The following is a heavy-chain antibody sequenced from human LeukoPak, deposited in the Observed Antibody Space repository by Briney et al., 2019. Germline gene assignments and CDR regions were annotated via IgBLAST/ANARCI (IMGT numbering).Heavy chain of an antibody. Sequence: QPGGSLRLSCAASGFTFSTYWMSWVRQAPGKGLEWVVNIKQDGSEKYYVDSAKGRFTISRDNAKNSLYLQMNNLRVEDTAVYYCARRGLPDVWGKGTTVTVSS. D-gene: IGHD2-15*01. J-gene: IGHJ6*03. V-gene: IGHV3-7*01. CDR2: IKQDGSEK. CDR1: GFTFSTYW. CDR3: ARRGLPDV.